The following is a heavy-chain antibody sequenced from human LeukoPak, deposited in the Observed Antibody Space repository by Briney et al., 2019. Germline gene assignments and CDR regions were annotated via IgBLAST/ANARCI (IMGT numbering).Heavy chain of an antibody. J-gene: IGHJ6*03. CDR3: VRILEGYSYYMDA. CDR1: GFTFSDYY. Sequence: GGSLRLSCAASGFTFSDYYMAWIRQAPGKGLNWVSYISGSGTITYYADSLKGRFTISRDDAKNSLFLQMDSLRAEDTAVYYCVRILEGYSYYMDAWGKGTTVIVSS. V-gene: IGHV3-11*04. CDR2: ISGSGTIT.